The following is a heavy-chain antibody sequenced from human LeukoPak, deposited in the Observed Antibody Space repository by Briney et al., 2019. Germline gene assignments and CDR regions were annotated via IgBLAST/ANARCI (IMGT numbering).Heavy chain of an antibody. CDR1: GYSSTSYD. CDR2: MNPNSGNT. V-gene: IGHV1-8*01. Sequence: GASVTVSCKSSGYSSTSYDINRVRLATGQGLEWMGWMNPNSGNTGYAQKFQGRVTMTRNTSISTAYMELSRLRSEDTAVYYWARATDTAMVTPWGQGTLVTVSS. D-gene: IGHD5-18*01. J-gene: IGHJ5*02. CDR3: ARATDTAMVTP.